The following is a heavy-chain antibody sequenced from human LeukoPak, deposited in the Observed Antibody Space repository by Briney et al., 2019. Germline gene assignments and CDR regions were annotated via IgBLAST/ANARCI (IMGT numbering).Heavy chain of an antibody. Sequence: PSETLSLTCSVYGGSFSSYYWSWIRQPPGKGLEWIGEINDSGGTNYNPSLKSRFTISVDTPKNQFSLKLSSVTAADTAVYYCARVDTMVRGVIDYWGQGTLVTVSS. V-gene: IGHV4-34*01. J-gene: IGHJ4*02. CDR2: INDSGGT. CDR3: ARVDTMVRGVIDY. D-gene: IGHD3-10*01. CDR1: GGSFSSYY.